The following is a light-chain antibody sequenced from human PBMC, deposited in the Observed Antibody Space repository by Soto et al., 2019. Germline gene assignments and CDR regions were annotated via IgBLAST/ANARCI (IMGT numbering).Light chain of an antibody. CDR1: QSVSSNY. Sequence: ELVLTQSPGTLSLSPGERATFSCRATQSVSSNYLAWYQQKPGQAPRLLIYGAFKRATGIPDRFSGSGSGTDFTLTISRMEPEDLAVYCCQQYGSSPRTFGQGTKVDIK. V-gene: IGKV3-20*01. CDR3: QQYGSSPRT. J-gene: IGKJ1*01. CDR2: GAF.